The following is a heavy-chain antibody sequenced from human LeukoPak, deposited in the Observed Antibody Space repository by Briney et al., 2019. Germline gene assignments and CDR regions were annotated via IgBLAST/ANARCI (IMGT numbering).Heavy chain of an antibody. CDR2: ISSATSTI. CDR3: ARSLGDD. Sequence: PGGSLRLSCTASGFPFIEYSMNWVRQAPGKGLEWVSYISSATSTIYYADSVKGRFTISRDNAKNSLYLQMNSLRDEDTAVYYCARSLGDDWGQGTLVTVSS. CDR1: GFPFIEYS. J-gene: IGHJ4*02. V-gene: IGHV3-48*02. D-gene: IGHD3-16*01.